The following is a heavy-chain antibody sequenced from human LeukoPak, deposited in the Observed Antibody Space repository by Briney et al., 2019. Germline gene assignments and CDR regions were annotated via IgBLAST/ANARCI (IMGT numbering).Heavy chain of an antibody. CDR3: ATAVTTIGLDY. CDR2: ISWNSGSI. J-gene: IGHJ4*02. CDR1: GFTFDDYA. Sequence: GGSLRLSCAASGFTFDDYAMHWVRQAPGKGLEWVSGISWNSGSIGYADSVKGRFTISRDNAKNSLYLQMNSLRAEDTALYYCATAVTTIGLDYWGQGTLVTVSS. D-gene: IGHD4-17*01. V-gene: IGHV3-9*01.